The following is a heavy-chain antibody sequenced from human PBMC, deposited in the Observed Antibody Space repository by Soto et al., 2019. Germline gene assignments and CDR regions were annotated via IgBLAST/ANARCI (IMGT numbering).Heavy chain of an antibody. CDR1: GFTFTRYS. J-gene: IGHJ4*02. V-gene: IGHV3-21*01. CDR2: ISSTTNYI. CDR3: ARESEDLTSNFDY. Sequence: GGSLRLSCAASGFTFTRYSMNWVRQAPGKGLEWVSSISSTTNYIYYADSMRGRFTVSRDNAKNSVYLDMNSLSAEDTAVYYCARESEDLTSNFDYWGQGTLVTVSS.